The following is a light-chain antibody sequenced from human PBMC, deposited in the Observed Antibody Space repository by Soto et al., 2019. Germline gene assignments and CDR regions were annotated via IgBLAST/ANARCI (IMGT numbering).Light chain of an antibody. Sequence: EIVLTQSPATLSLSPGERATLSCRASQSVTTYLAWYQQKPGQAPRLLIYDASNRATGIPARFSGSGSGTDFTLTISSLEPEDFAVYSCHQCANSPLTFGGGTKVEIK. J-gene: IGKJ4*01. V-gene: IGKV3-11*01. CDR1: QSVTTY. CDR2: DAS. CDR3: HQCANSPLT.